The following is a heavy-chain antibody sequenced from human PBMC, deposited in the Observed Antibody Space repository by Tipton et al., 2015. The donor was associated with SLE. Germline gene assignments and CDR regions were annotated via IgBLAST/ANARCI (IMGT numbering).Heavy chain of an antibody. CDR2: IYHSGST. D-gene: IGHD3-22*01. CDR1: GVSFSGYY. J-gene: IGHJ4*02. V-gene: IGHV4-34*01. CDR3: ARGLIYYDSSGQGYYFDY. Sequence: LRLSCAVYGVSFSGYYWNWIRQPPGKGLEWVGEIYHSGSTNYYPSLNSRVTISVDTSKNHFSLKLSSVTAADTAVYYCARGLIYYDSSGQGYYFDYWGQGTLVTVSS.